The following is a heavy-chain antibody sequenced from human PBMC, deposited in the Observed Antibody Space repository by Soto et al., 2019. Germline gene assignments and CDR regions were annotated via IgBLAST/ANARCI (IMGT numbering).Heavy chain of an antibody. D-gene: IGHD5-12*01. Sequence: SETLSLTCSVSGGCISGNNYYWGWIRQPPGKRLEWIGYIHYSGSTNYNPSLQSRVTISVDTSKNQFSLKLTSVTAADTAVYYCAAGGGLPRYYWGQGTLVTVSS. V-gene: IGHV4-39*07. CDR1: GGCISGNNYY. J-gene: IGHJ4*02. CDR2: IHYSGST. CDR3: AAGGGLPRYY.